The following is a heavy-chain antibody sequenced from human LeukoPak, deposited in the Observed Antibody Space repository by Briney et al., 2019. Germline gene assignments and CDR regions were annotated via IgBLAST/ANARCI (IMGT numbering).Heavy chain of an antibody. CDR2: LSGSAGGT. Sequence: GGSLRLSCGVSGITLSNYGMSWVRPAPGKGLEWVAGLSGSAGGTNYADSVKGRFTISRDNAKNSLYLQMNSLRVEDTAVYHCARGLASSNWPHWFDPWGQGTLVSVSS. CDR1: GITLSNYG. J-gene: IGHJ5*02. V-gene: IGHV3-23*01. CDR3: ARGLASSNWPHWFDP. D-gene: IGHD6-13*01.